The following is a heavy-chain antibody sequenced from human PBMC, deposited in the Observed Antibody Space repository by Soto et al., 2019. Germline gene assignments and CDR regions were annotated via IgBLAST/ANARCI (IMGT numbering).Heavy chain of an antibody. CDR3: ARVYYYGSGNRAFDI. D-gene: IGHD3-10*01. J-gene: IGHJ3*02. Sequence: SETLSLTCAVSSGSISSSNWWSWVRQPPGKGLEWIGEIYHSGSTNYNPSLKSRVTISVDKSKNQFSLKLSSVTAADTAVYYCARVYYYGSGNRAFDIWGQGTMVTVSS. CDR1: SGSISSSNW. CDR2: IYHSGST. V-gene: IGHV4-4*02.